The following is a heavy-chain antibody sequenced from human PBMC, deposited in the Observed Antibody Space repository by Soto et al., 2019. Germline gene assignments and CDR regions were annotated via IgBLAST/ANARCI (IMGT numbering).Heavy chain of an antibody. J-gene: IGHJ3*02. D-gene: IGHD2-21*01. CDR2: IYYSGST. CDR3: AREALLDCDLAFDI. V-gene: IGHV4-59*01. Sequence: SETLSLTCTVSGGSISSYYWSWIRQPPGKGLEWIGYIYYSGSTNYNPSLKSRVTISVDTSKNQFSLKLSSVTAADTAVYYCAREALLDCDLAFDIWGQGTMVTVSS. CDR1: GGSISSYY.